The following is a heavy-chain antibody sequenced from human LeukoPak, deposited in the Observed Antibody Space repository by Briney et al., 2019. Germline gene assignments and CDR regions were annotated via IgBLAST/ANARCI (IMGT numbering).Heavy chain of an antibody. Sequence: SETLSLTCAVYGGSFSGYYWSWIRQPPGKGLEWIGEINHSGSTNYNPSLKSRVTISVDTSKNQFSLKLSSVTAADTAVYYCARTTRLGYYSSTSCPRYYYYGMDVWGQGTTVTVSS. CDR3: ARTTRLGYYSSTSCPRYYYYGMDV. D-gene: IGHD2-2*01. CDR1: GGSFSGYY. CDR2: INHSGST. V-gene: IGHV4-34*01. J-gene: IGHJ6*02.